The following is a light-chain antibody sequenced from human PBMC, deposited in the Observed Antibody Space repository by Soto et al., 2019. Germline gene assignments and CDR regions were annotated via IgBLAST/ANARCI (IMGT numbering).Light chain of an antibody. J-gene: IGKJ2*01. Sequence: DIQMTQSPSSLSASVGDRVTITCRASQSIISYLSWCQQKPGEAPKLLIYAASSLQSGVPSRFSGSGSGTDFTLTISRLQPEDFATYYCQQSYSTPYTFGQRTKLEIK. V-gene: IGKV1-39*01. CDR2: AAS. CDR3: QQSYSTPYT. CDR1: QSIISY.